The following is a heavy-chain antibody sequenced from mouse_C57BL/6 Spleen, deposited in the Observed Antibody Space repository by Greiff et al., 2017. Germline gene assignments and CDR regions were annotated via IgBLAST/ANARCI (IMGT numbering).Heavy chain of an antibody. J-gene: IGHJ1*03. Sequence: QVQLQQSGAELVRPGASVKLSCKASGYTFTDYYINWVKQRPVQGLEWIARIYPESGNTYYNGKFKGKATLTAEKSSSTAYMQLSSLTSEDSAVYFCARTVPFNFDGWGTGTTVTVSS. D-gene: IGHD1-1*01. CDR1: GYTFTDYY. V-gene: IGHV1-76*01. CDR3: ARTVPFNFDG. CDR2: IYPESGNT.